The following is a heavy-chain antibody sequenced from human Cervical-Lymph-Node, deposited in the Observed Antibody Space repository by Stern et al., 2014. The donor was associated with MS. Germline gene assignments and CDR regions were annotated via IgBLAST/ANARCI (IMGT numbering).Heavy chain of an antibody. CDR2: ISWNWGSM. V-gene: IGHV3-9*01. D-gene: IGHD6-19*01. J-gene: IGHJ6*02. CDR1: RFNFDDYA. CDR3: AKDISSGRWEAQYYYGMDV. Sequence: EVQLVESGGGLVQPGRSLRLSCAGSRFNFDDYAMHWVRQAPGRGLEWVSSISWNWGSMEYADSVKGRFTISRDNAKNSLYLQMDSLRVEDTAIYYCAKDISSGRWEAQYYYGMDVWGQGTTVTVSS.